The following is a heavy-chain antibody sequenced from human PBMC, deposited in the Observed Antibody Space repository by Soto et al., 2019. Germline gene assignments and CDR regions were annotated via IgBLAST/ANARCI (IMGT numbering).Heavy chain of an antibody. CDR3: ARDGAVAGRVDY. Sequence: APVKVSRKVSGYTLTELSMHRLRKTTGKGLEWMGGFDPEDGNTNYAQKLQGRVTMTTDTSTSTAYMALRSLRSDDTAVYYCARDGAVAGRVDYWGQGTLVTVSS. J-gene: IGHJ4*02. CDR1: GYTLTELS. CDR2: FDPEDGNT. D-gene: IGHD6-19*01. V-gene: IGHV1-24*01.